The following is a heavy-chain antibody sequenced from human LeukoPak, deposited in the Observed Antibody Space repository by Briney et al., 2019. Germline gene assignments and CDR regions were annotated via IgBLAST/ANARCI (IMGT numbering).Heavy chain of an antibody. J-gene: IGHJ4*02. V-gene: IGHV1-18*01. Sequence: GASVKVSCKASGYSFSSFGISWVRQAPGQGLEWMGWISGYNGNTNYAQKLQGRVTMTTDTSTSTVYMELRSLRSDDTAVYYCARDSPYSSGALGFDYWAQGTLVTVSS. D-gene: IGHD6-25*01. CDR1: GYSFSSFG. CDR3: ARDSPYSSGALGFDY. CDR2: ISGYNGNT.